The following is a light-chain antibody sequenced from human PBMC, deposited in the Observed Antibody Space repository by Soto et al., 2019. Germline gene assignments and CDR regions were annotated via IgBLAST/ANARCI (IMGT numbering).Light chain of an antibody. Sequence: SYELTQPPSGSVAPGKTARISCGGNNIGSKGVHWYQQKPGQAPVLVIYSDTDLPPVIPERFSGSNSANMATVTISRVEAGDEADYYCQVWDSGSAPVFFGGGTTLTVL. J-gene: IGLJ2*01. CDR1: NIGSKG. V-gene: IGLV3-21*04. CDR2: SDT. CDR3: QVWDSGSAPVF.